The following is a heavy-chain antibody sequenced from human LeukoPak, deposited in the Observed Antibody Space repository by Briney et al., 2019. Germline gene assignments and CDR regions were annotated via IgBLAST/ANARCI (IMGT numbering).Heavy chain of an antibody. Sequence: GGSLRLSCAASGFTFSSYGMHWVRQATGKGLEWVAVIWYGGSNKYYADSVKGRFTISRDNSKNTLYLQMNSLRAEDTAVYYCAKDVGPYYYDSSGYFGAFDIWGQGTMVTASS. CDR1: GFTFSSYG. V-gene: IGHV3-30*02. CDR3: AKDVGPYYYDSSGYFGAFDI. D-gene: IGHD3-22*01. CDR2: IWYGGSNK. J-gene: IGHJ3*02.